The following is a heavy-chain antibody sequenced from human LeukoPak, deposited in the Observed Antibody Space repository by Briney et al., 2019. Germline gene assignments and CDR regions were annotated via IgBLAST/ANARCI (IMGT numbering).Heavy chain of an antibody. V-gene: IGHV3-53*01. Sequence: GGSLRLSCAASRFTVSSNYMSWVRQAPGKGLEWVSVIYSGGSTYYADSVKGRFTISRDNSKNTLYLQMNSLRAEDTAVCYCAKVDSSGYTDWYFDLWGRGTLVTVSS. CDR3: AKVDSSGYTDWYFDL. CDR2: IYSGGST. CDR1: RFTVSSNY. D-gene: IGHD3-22*01. J-gene: IGHJ2*01.